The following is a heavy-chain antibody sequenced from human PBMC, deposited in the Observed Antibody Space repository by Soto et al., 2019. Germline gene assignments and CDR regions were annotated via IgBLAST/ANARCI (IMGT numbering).Heavy chain of an antibody. CDR1: GFTFSDSY. CDR3: ARVSWREKYGMDV. J-gene: IGHJ6*02. Sequence: XGSLRLSCSAAGFTFSDSYMSWIRQAPGKGLDWISYITFSGNTVYYADSLKGRFTISRDNAKNSLYLQMNRLRAEDTAVYYCARVSWREKYGMDVWGQGTTVTVSS. V-gene: IGHV3-11*01. CDR2: ITFSGNTV.